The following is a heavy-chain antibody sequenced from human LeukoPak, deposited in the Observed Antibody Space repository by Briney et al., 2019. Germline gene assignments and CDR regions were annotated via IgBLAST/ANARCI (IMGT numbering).Heavy chain of an antibody. Sequence: ASVQVSCKASGFTFTRSAVQWVRQARGQRLEWIGWIVVGSGNTNYAQKFQERVTITRVMSTSTAYMELSSLKSEDTAVYYCAAVGSGSGGYYDYWGQGTLVTVCS. CDR2: IVVGSGNT. CDR3: AAVGSGSGGYYDY. V-gene: IGHV1-58*01. CDR1: GFTFTRSA. J-gene: IGHJ4*02. D-gene: IGHD3-22*01.